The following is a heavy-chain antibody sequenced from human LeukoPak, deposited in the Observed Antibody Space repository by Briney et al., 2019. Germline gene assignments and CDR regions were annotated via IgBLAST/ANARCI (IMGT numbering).Heavy chain of an antibody. Sequence: SETLSLTCTVSGGSISSYYWSWIRQPPVKGLEWIGYIYYSGSTNYNPSLKSRVTISVDTSKNQFSLKLSSVTAADTAVYYCATSSRGLTGHYWYFDLWGRGTLVTVSS. D-gene: IGHD7-27*01. CDR3: ATSSRGLTGHYWYFDL. CDR1: GGSISSYY. J-gene: IGHJ2*01. V-gene: IGHV4-59*01. CDR2: IYYSGST.